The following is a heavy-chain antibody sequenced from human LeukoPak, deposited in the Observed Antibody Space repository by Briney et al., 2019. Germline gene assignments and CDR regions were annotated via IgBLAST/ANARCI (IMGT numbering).Heavy chain of an antibody. CDR2: ISSSSSTI. CDR1: GFTFSSYS. D-gene: IGHD6-13*01. V-gene: IGHV3-48*01. J-gene: IGHJ6*02. CDR3: AKSDSSSWYYYYGMDV. Sequence: GSLRLSCAASGFTFSSYSMNWVRQAPGKGLEWVSYISSSSSTIYYADSVKGRFTISRDNSKNTLYLQMNSLRAEDTAVYYCAKSDSSSWYYYYGMDVWGQGTTVTVSS.